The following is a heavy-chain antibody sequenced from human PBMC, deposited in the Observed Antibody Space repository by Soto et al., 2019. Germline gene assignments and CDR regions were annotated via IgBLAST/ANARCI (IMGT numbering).Heavy chain of an antibody. V-gene: IGHV3-48*02. Sequence: EVQLVESGGGLVQPGGSLRLSCAASGFTFSNYTMDWVRQAPGKGLEWVSYISSSSSTIYYADSVKGRFTISRDNAKNSLSLQMNSLRDEDTAVYYSAREGGVYGGHFDYWGQGTLVTLSS. D-gene: IGHD4-17*01. CDR3: AREGGVYGGHFDY. J-gene: IGHJ4*02. CDR1: GFTFSNYT. CDR2: ISSSSSTI.